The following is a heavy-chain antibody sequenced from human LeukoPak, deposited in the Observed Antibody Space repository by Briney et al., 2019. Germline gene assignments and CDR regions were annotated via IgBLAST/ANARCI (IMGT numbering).Heavy chain of an antibody. D-gene: IGHD3-9*01. CDR1: RFIFDDYA. V-gene: IGHV3-43*02. CDR2: ISGVGNNT. J-gene: IGHJ4*02. CDR3: ANDFYDILTAYDSTSLHYFDY. Sequence: QLGGSLTLSCSASRFIFDDYAMHWVRPAPGKGLEWVSFISGVGNNTVHEDSVKGRITIFRDNSKNSLYLQMNSLRTEDTALYFCANDFYDILTAYDSTSLHYFDYWGQGTLVTVSS.